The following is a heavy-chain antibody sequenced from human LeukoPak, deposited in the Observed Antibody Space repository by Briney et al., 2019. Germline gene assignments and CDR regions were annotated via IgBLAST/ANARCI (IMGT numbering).Heavy chain of an antibody. V-gene: IGHV4-4*07. CDR1: GYSISSRYY. D-gene: IGHD3-10*01. Sequence: SETLSLTCTVSGYSISSRYYWSWIRQPAGKGLQWIGRIYGSGSTTYNPSLKSRLTTSVDTSKNQFSLKLSSMTAADTAIYYCARDSGTTGEVKFDPWGQGILVTVSS. CDR3: ARDSGTTGEVKFDP. CDR2: IYGSGST. J-gene: IGHJ5*02.